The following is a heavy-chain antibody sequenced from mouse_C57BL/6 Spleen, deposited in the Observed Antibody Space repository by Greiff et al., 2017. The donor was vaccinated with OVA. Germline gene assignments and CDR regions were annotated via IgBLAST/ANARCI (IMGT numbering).Heavy chain of an antibody. J-gene: IGHJ2*01. CDR2: IDPSDSYT. D-gene: IGHD2-3*01. V-gene: IGHV1-69*01. CDR3: ARSAKIYDGYYYYFDY. CDR1: GYTFTSYW. Sequence: QVQLQQPGAELVMPGASVKLSCKASGYTFTSYWMHWVKQRPGQGLEWIGEIDPSDSYTNYNQKFKGKSTLTVDKSSSTAYMQLSSLTSEDSAVYYCARSAKIYDGYYYYFDYWGQGTTLTVSS.